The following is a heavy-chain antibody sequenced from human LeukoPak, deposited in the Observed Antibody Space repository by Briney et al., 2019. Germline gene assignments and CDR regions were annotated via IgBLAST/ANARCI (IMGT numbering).Heavy chain of an antibody. J-gene: IGHJ4*02. CDR2: IYHTGTT. V-gene: IGHV4-4*01. CDR3: AAWGVDYGGNFDYSDY. D-gene: IGHD4-23*01. CDR1: RGSIMTTHW. Sequence: PSGTLSLTCTLSRGSIMTTHWWSWVRQPPGKGLEWIGEIYHTGTTNYSPSLKSRLTISVDQSRNQFSLRLSSVTAADTATYCCAAWGVDYGGNFDYSDYWGQGILVTVSS.